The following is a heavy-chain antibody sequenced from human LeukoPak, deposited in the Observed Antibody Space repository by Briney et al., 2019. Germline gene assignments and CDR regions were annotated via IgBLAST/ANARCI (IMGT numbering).Heavy chain of an antibody. Sequence: VASVKVSCKATGYTFTGYYMHWVRQAPGQGLEWMRWINPNSGGTNYAQKFQGRVTMTRDTSISTAYMELSRLRSEDTAVYYCARSPLNDANDAFDIWGQGTMVTVSS. CDR1: GYTFTGYY. J-gene: IGHJ3*02. CDR2: INPNSGGT. CDR3: ARSPLNDANDAFDI. D-gene: IGHD1-1*01. V-gene: IGHV1-2*02.